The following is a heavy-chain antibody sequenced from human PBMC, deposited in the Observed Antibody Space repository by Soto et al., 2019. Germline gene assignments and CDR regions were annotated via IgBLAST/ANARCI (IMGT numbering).Heavy chain of an antibody. D-gene: IGHD1-1*01. CDR2: ISSSGSTI. Sequence: GGSLRLSCAASGFTFSSYEMNWVRQAPGKGLEWVSYISSSGSTIYYADSVKGRFTISRDNAKNSLYLQMNSLRAEDTAVYYCARDSGTTVFDYWGQGTLVTVS. CDR1: GFTFSSYE. V-gene: IGHV3-48*03. J-gene: IGHJ4*02. CDR3: ARDSGTTVFDY.